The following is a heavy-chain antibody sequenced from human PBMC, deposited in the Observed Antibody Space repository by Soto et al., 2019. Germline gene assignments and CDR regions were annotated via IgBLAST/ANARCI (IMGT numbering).Heavy chain of an antibody. J-gene: IGHJ4*02. D-gene: IGHD6-13*01. Sequence: PGGSLRLSCAASGFTFSSYAMSWVRQAPGKWLEWVSAISGSGDSTYYADSVKGRFTIPRDNSKNTLYLQMNSLRDEDTAVYYCAKVVAAAGTLSQPLPTDYWGQGTLVTVSS. V-gene: IGHV3-23*01. CDR3: AKVVAAAGTLSQPLPTDY. CDR1: GFTFSSYA. CDR2: ISGSGDST.